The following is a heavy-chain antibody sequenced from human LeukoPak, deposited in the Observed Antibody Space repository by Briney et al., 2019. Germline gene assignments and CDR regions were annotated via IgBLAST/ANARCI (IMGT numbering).Heavy chain of an antibody. Sequence: SETLSLTCAVYGGSFSGYYWSWIRQPPGKGLEWIGEINHSGSTNYNPSLKSRVTISVDTSKNQFFLKLSSVTAADTAVYYCARTPAVAGFDYWGQGTLVTVSS. V-gene: IGHV4-34*01. CDR3: ARTPAVAGFDY. CDR1: GGSFSGYY. D-gene: IGHD6-19*01. J-gene: IGHJ4*02. CDR2: INHSGST.